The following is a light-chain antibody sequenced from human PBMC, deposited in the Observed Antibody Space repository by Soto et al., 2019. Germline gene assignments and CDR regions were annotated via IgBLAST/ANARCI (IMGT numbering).Light chain of an antibody. J-gene: IGLJ3*02. CDR1: SSDVGGSNY. Sequence: QSALTQPRSVSGSPGQAVTISCTGTSSDVGGSNYVSWYQQHPGKAPKLVIYDVTRRPSGVPDRFSGSKSGNTASLTISGLQAEDEAYYYCCSYAGSSLCVFGGGTKVTVL. CDR3: CSYAGSSLCV. CDR2: DVT. V-gene: IGLV2-11*01.